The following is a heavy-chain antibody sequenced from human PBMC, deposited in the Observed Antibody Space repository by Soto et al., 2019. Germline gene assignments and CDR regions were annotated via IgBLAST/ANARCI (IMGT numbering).Heavy chain of an antibody. Sequence: GGSLRLSCAASGFTVSSNYMSWVRQAPGKGLEWVSVIYSGGSTYYADSVKGRFTISRDNSKSTLYLQMNSLRAEDTAVYYCARDYGGNSGWFDPWGQGTLVTVSS. CDR1: GFTVSSNY. CDR2: IYSGGST. CDR3: ARDYGGNSGWFDP. V-gene: IGHV3-53*01. D-gene: IGHD4-17*01. J-gene: IGHJ5*02.